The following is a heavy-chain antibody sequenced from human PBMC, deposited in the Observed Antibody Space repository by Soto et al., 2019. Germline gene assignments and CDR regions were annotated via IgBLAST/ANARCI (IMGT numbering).Heavy chain of an antibody. V-gene: IGHV3-30*18. CDR2: ISYDGSNE. CDR1: GFTFSSYG. Sequence: PGGSLRLSCAASGFTFSSYGMHWVRQTPGKGLEWVAVISYDGSNEYYADSVKGRFTISRDNSKNTLYLQMNSLRAEDTAVYYCANDLIYGDYAGLFYYWGLGTLVTVSS. CDR3: ANDLIYGDYAGLFYY. J-gene: IGHJ4*02. D-gene: IGHD4-17*01.